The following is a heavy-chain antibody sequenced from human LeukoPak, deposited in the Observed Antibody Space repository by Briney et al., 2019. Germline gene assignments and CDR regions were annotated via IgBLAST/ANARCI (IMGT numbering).Heavy chain of an antibody. D-gene: IGHD3-22*01. Sequence: ASVKVSCKASGYTFTIYGISWVRQAPGQGLEWMGWISAYNGNTNYAQKLQGRVTMTTDTSTSTAYMELRSLRSDDTAVYYCARDFHIYDSSGYYYGYYFDYWGQGTLVTVSS. CDR2: ISAYNGNT. V-gene: IGHV1-18*01. J-gene: IGHJ4*02. CDR3: ARDFHIYDSSGYYYGYYFDY. CDR1: GYTFTIYG.